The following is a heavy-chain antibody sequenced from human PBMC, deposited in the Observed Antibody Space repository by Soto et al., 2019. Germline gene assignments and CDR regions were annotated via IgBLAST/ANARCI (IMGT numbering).Heavy chain of an antibody. CDR1: GGSMSSGDHC. Sequence: SETLSLTFSLSGGSMSSGDHCWSCIRKPPGKGLESICYVDNSASNDYNPSLKSRVTISVDTSKNQFSMNLTSVTAADTAVYYCASCSYRRRYYYAFDICAQGTMVPVSS. CDR2: VDNSASN. CDR3: ASCSYRRRYYYAFDI. J-gene: IGHJ3*02. D-gene: IGHD3-22*01. V-gene: IGHV4-30-4*01.